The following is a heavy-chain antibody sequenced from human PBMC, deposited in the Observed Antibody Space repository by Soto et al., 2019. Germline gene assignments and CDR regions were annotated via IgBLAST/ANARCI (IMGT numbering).Heavy chain of an antibody. Sequence: EVQLVESGGGLVQPGGSLRLSCAASGFTVSSNYMSWVRQAPGKGLEWVSVIYSGGSTYYADSVKGRFTISRDNSKXPLYLQMNSLRAEDTAVYYCARMGDSSGYSGWFDPWGQGTLVTVSS. CDR2: IYSGGST. CDR3: ARMGDSSGYSGWFDP. D-gene: IGHD3-22*01. CDR1: GFTVSSNY. J-gene: IGHJ5*02. V-gene: IGHV3-66*01.